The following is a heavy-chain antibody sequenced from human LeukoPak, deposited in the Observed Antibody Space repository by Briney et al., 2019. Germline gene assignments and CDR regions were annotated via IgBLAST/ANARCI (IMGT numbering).Heavy chain of an antibody. CDR1: GYTFTSYG. CDR3: AREGKVSLLYYFDY. V-gene: IGHV1-18*03. CDR2: ISAYNGNT. Sequence: GASVKVSCKASGYTFTSYGISWVRQAPGQGLEWMGWISAYNGNTNYAQKLQGRVTMTTDTSTSTAYMELRSLRSDDMAVYYCAREGKVSLLYYFDYWGQGTLVTVSS. J-gene: IGHJ4*02. D-gene: IGHD2/OR15-2a*01.